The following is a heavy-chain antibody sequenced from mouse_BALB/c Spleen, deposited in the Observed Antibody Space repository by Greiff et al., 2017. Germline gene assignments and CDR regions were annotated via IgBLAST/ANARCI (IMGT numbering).Heavy chain of an antibody. J-gene: IGHJ2*01. CDR1: GYTFTSYW. D-gene: IGHD1-1*01. Sequence: EVQLQQSGTVLARPGASVKMSCKASGYTFTSYWMHWVKQRPGQGLEWIGAIYPGNSDTSYNQKFKGKAKLTAVTSTSTAYMELSSLTNEDSAVYYCPITTVVAPYFDYGGQGTTLTVSS. CDR3: PITTVVAPYFDY. V-gene: IGHV1-5*01. CDR2: IYPGNSDT.